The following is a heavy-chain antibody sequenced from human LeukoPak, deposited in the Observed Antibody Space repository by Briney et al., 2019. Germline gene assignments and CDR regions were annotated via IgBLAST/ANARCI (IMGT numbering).Heavy chain of an antibody. V-gene: IGHV4-39*07. D-gene: IGHD3-3*01. CDR2: IYYSGST. CDR1: GFTFSSYA. CDR3: ARASTIFGHFAY. J-gene: IGHJ4*02. Sequence: GSLRLSCAASGFTFSSYAMSWVRQPPGKGLEWIGSIYYSGSTYYNPSLKSRLTISVDTSKNQFSLKLSSVTAADTAVYYCARASTIFGHFAYWGRGTLVTVSS.